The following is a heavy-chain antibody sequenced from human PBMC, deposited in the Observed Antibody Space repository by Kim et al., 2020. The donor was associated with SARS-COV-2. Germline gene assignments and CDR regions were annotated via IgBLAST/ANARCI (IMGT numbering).Heavy chain of an antibody. CDR1: GFTFRSHS. D-gene: IGHD1-1*01. CDR3: ARVSGTTWFLDY. CDR2: ISSSSSYI. Sequence: GGSLRLSCAASGFTFRSHSMYWVRQAPGKGLEWVSFISSSSSYIDDADSVKGRFTISRDNANNSLYLQMNSLRAEDTAVYFCARVSGTTWFLDYWGQGIL. J-gene: IGHJ4*02. V-gene: IGHV3-21*01.